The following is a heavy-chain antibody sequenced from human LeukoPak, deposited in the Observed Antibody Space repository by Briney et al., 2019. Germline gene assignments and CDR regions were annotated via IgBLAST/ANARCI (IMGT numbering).Heavy chain of an antibody. CDR2: IRGSGDST. J-gene: IGHJ4*02. D-gene: IGHD6-13*01. V-gene: IGHV3-23*01. Sequence: PGGSLRLSCAASGFTFSSYALSWVRQAPGQGLEWVSAIRGSGDSTYYADSVKGRFTISRDNSKNTLYLQMNSLRAEDTAIYYCVKRFRGSSGLYYFDYWGQGTLVTVSS. CDR3: VKRFRGSSGLYYFDY. CDR1: GFTFSSYA.